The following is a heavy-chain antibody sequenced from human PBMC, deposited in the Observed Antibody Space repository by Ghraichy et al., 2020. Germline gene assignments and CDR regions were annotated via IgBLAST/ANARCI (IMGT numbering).Heavy chain of an antibody. J-gene: IGHJ4*02. Sequence: SETLSLTCTVSGGSISTNTYSWGWIRQPPGKGLEWLGTMYYRWSTYYNPSLRSRVTISIDTSKNQFSLRLSSVTAADTAVYYCATMDESRDGYLYGFDSWGQGPLVTVSS. CDR2: MYYRWST. CDR3: ATMDESRDGYLYGFDS. V-gene: IGHV4-39*07. CDR1: GGSISTNTYS. D-gene: IGHD5-24*01.